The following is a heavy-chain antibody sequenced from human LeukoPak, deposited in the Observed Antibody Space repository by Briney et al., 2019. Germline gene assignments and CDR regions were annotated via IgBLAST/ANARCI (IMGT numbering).Heavy chain of an antibody. CDR2: INPNSGGT. Sequence: ASVTVSCKASGYKFIDYYIHWVRQAPGQGLEWMGWINPNSGGTNYAQKFQGRVIMTRDMSISTAYMELRSLRSDDTAVYYCARGVVFLPTTRGNYMDVWGKGTTVTVSS. J-gene: IGHJ6*03. D-gene: IGHD1-7*01. CDR1: GYKFIDYY. V-gene: IGHV1-2*02. CDR3: ARGVVFLPTTRGNYMDV.